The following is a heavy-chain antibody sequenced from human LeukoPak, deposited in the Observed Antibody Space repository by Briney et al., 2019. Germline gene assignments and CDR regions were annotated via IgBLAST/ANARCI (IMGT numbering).Heavy chain of an antibody. D-gene: IGHD1-26*01. CDR3: ASEIVGATTGYFDY. CDR1: GFTFSSYS. Sequence: GGSLRLSCAASGFTFSSYSMSWVRQAPGKGLEWVANIKQDGSEKYYVDSVKGRFTISRDNAKNSLYLQMNSLRAEDTAVYYCASEIVGATTGYFDYWGQGTLVTVSS. V-gene: IGHV3-7*01. CDR2: IKQDGSEK. J-gene: IGHJ4*02.